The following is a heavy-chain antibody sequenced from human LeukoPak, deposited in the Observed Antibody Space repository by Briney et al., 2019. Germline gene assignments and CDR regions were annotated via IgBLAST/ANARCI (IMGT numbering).Heavy chain of an antibody. CDR2: INYSGNT. CDR3: ARQTGAGLFILP. D-gene: IGHD3-3*01. J-gene: IGHJ4*02. Sequence: PSESLSLTSTVSGGSISSSSYYWGWIRRPPGKGLEWVVSINYSGNTYYNPSLKSRVTISVDTSKTQFSLILTSVTAADTAVYYCARQTGAGLFILPGGQGTLVTVSS. CDR1: GGSISSSSYY. V-gene: IGHV4-39*01.